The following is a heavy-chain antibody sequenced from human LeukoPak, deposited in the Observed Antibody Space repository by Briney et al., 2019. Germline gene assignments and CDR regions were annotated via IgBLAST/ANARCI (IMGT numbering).Heavy chain of an antibody. CDR2: ISAYDGNT. J-gene: IGHJ6*03. V-gene: IGHV1-18*01. D-gene: IGHD5-12*01. CDR3: AREGSGYDYYYYYYYMDV. CDR1: GYTFTSYG. Sequence: ASVKVSCKASGYTFTSYGISWVRQAPGQGLEWMGWISAYDGNTNYAQKLQGRVTMTTDTSTSTAYMELRSLRSDDTAVYYCAREGSGYDYYYYYYYMDVWGKGTTVTISS.